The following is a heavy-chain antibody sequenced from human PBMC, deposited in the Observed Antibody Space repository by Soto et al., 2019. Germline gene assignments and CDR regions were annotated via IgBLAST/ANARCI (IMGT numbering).Heavy chain of an antibody. Sequence: EVQLVESGGGLVQPGGSLRLSCATSGFILSDCAMNWVRQAPGKGLEWVSYISSRSSGIDYAYSVKGRFTVSRGNARNSLYLQMTRLRAEDPAVYYCASDLSWGSNFYYYMDVWGKVTTVTFSS. CDR3: ASDLSWGSNFYYYMDV. V-gene: IGHV3-48*01. D-gene: IGHD3-16*01. CDR2: ISSRSSGI. CDR1: GFILSDCA. J-gene: IGHJ6*03.